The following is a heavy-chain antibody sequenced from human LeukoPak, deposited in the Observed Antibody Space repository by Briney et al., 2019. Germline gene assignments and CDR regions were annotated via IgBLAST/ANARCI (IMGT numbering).Heavy chain of an antibody. V-gene: IGHV3-7*01. D-gene: IGHD7-27*01. Sequence: PGGSLRLSCAASGFTFNSFFLNWVRLTPGRELEWLACISQDGSETFYMDSVRGRFTISRDNTKNSLYLQMDSLRAEDTAVYFCVRELGHSRHYFEYWGQGALVTVSS. CDR1: GFTFNSFF. CDR3: VRELGHSRHYFEY. CDR2: ISQDGSET. J-gene: IGHJ4*02.